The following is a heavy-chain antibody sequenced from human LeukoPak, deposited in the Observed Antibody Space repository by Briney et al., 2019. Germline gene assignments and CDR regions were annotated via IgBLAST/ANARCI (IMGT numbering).Heavy chain of an antibody. CDR2: IRDDGSAK. V-gene: IGHV3-7*04. D-gene: IGHD3-22*01. J-gene: IGHJ4*02. CDR3: ARGGYYYIY. CDR1: GFTFNNYW. Sequence: GGSLRLSCTVSGFTFNNYWMTWVRQAPGKGLEWVASIRDDGSAKYYVDSVKGRFTISRDNAKNSLYLQMNSLRAEDTAVYYCARGGYYYIYWGQGTLVTVSS.